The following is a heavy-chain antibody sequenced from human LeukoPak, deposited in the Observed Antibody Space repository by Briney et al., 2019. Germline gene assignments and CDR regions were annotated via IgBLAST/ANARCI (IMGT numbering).Heavy chain of an antibody. CDR3: ARNSGWYQTYFDY. J-gene: IGHJ4*02. Sequence: VASVKVSCKASGYTFTSYGISWVRQAPGQGLEWMGWISAYNGNTNYAQKLQGRVTMTTDTSTSTACMELRSLRSDDTAVYYCARNSGWYQTYFDYWGQGTLVTVSS. V-gene: IGHV1-18*01. CDR1: GYTFTSYG. D-gene: IGHD6-19*01. CDR2: ISAYNGNT.